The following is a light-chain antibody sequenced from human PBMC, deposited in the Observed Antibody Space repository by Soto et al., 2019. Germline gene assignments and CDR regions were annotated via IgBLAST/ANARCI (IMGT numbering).Light chain of an antibody. CDR2: AAS. J-gene: IGKJ1*01. Sequence: DIQMTQSPSSLSASLGDRVTITCRASQGIGIYLAWYQQKPGKVPKLLIYAASTLQSGVPSRFSGRGSGTDFILTISSLQPEDVAIYYCQKYNSAPRTFGQGIRVEI. CDR3: QKYNSAPRT. V-gene: IGKV1-27*01. CDR1: QGIGIY.